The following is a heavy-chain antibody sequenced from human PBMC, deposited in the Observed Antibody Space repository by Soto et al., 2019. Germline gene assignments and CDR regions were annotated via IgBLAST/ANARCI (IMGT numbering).Heavy chain of an antibody. CDR3: ARLNPIVVVPTPMGWFDP. CDR2: IFYSGYN. Sequence: PSETLSLTCTVSGGSISSGIYYWGWIRQPPGKGLEWIGYIFYSGYNYYNPSLKSRLSMSVDTSKNQFSLRLTSVTAADTAVYFCARLNPIVVVPTPMGWFDPWGQGTLVTVSS. J-gene: IGHJ5*02. D-gene: IGHD2-2*01. CDR1: GGSISSGIYY. V-gene: IGHV4-30-4*08.